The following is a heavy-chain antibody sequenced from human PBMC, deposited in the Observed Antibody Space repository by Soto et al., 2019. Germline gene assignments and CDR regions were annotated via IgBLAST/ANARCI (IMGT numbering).Heavy chain of an antibody. V-gene: IGHV3-23*01. CDR2: ISGSGGST. CDR1: GFTFSSYA. D-gene: IGHD3-3*01. Sequence: GGSLRLSCAASGFTFSSYAMSWVRQAPGKGLEWVSAISGSGGSTYYADSVKGRFTISRDNSKNTLYLQMNSLGAEDTAGDNCAKSGSGGYYTMGFDYWGQGTLVTVSS. J-gene: IGHJ4*02. CDR3: AKSGSGGYYTMGFDY.